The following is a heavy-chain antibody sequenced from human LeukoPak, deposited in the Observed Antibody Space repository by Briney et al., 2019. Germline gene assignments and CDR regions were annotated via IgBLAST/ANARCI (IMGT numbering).Heavy chain of an antibody. CDR2: INHSGST. J-gene: IGHJ3*02. D-gene: IGHD7-27*01. CDR3: ARRGAESLGIYAFDI. Sequence: SETLSLTCAVYGGSFSGYYWSWIRQPPGKGLEWIGEINHSGSTNYNPSLKSRVTISVDTSKNQFSLKLSSVTAADTAVYYCARRGAESLGIYAFDIWGQGTMVTVSS. V-gene: IGHV4-34*01. CDR1: GGSFSGYY.